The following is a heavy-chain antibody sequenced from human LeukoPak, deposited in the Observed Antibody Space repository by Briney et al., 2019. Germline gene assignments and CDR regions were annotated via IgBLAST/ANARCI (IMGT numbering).Heavy chain of an antibody. Sequence: SGPTLVNPPQTHSLTYRFFGFSLSTSGMCVSWIRQPPGKALEWLARIDWDDDKYYSTSLKTRLTISKDTSKNQVVLTMTDMDLVDIAASDSALDRGSSWPNILDPWGQGTLVTVSS. D-gene: IGHD6-13*01. CDR3: ALDRGSSWPNILDP. J-gene: IGHJ5*02. CDR1: GFSLSTSGMC. V-gene: IGHV2-70*11. CDR2: IDWDDDK.